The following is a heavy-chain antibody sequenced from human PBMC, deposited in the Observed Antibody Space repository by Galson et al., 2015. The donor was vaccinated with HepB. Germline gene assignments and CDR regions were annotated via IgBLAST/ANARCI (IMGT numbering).Heavy chain of an antibody. J-gene: IGHJ4*02. CDR3: ARAATVVTPDIDY. CDR2: MNPNSGNT. V-gene: IGHV1-8*01. D-gene: IGHD4-23*01. Sequence: SVKVSCKASGYTFTSYDINWVRQATGQGLEWMGWMNPNSGNTGYAQKFQGRVTMTRNTSISTAYMELSSLRSEDTAVYYCARAATVVTPDIDYWGQGTLVTVSS. CDR1: GYTFTSYD.